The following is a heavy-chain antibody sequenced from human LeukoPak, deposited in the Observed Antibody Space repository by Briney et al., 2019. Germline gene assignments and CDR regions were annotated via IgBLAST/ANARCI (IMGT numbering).Heavy chain of an antibody. D-gene: IGHD4-17*01. Sequence: GESLKISCAASGFTFSSYSMNWVRQAPGKGLEWVSSISSSSSYIYYADSVKGRFTISRDNAKNSLYLQMNSLRAEDTAVYYCARDLTTVTTGDDYWGQGTLVTVSS. CDR2: ISSSSSYI. CDR1: GFTFSSYS. CDR3: ARDLTTVTTGDDY. J-gene: IGHJ4*02. V-gene: IGHV3-21*01.